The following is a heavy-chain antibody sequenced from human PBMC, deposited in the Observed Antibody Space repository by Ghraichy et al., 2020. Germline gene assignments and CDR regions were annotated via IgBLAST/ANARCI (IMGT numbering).Heavy chain of an antibody. CDR2: IKQDGSEK. Sequence: GGSLRLSCVASGFTFTKYWMSWVRQALGKGLEWVANIKQDGSEKYYVASVRGRFTISRDNAKNSLYLHMNSLRAEDTAVYYCARIYYYFDYWGRGTPVTVSS. J-gene: IGHJ4*02. D-gene: IGHD3-10*01. CDR1: GFTFTKYW. V-gene: IGHV3-7*03. CDR3: ARIYYYFDY.